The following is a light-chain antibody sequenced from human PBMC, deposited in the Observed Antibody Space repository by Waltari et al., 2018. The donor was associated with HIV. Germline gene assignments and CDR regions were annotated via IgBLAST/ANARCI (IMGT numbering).Light chain of an antibody. J-gene: IGLJ1*01. V-gene: IGLV2-14*03. Sequence: QSALTQPASVSGSPGQSITISCTGTSSDVGGFNYVSWYQQHPGKAPTLMIYDFNNRPSGISNRFSGSKSGNTASLTISGLQAEDEADYYCSSYTSSNTLYVFGTGTKVTVL. CDR2: DFN. CDR3: SSYTSSNTLYV. CDR1: SSDVGGFNY.